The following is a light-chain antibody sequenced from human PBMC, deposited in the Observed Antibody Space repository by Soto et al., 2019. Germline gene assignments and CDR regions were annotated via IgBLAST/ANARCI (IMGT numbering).Light chain of an antibody. Sequence: DIVMTQSPDSLAVSLGERATINCKSSQSVLYSSNNKTYLAWYQQKPGQPPKLLIYWASTRESGVPDRFSGSGSGTDFTLPISSLQAEDVAVYYCQQYYSTPWTFGQWTKVEIK. J-gene: IGKJ1*01. CDR1: QSVLYSSNNKTY. CDR2: WAS. V-gene: IGKV4-1*01. CDR3: QQYYSTPWT.